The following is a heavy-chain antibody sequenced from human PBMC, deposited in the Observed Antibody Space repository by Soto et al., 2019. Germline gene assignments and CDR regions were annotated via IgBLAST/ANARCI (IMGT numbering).Heavy chain of an antibody. V-gene: IGHV3-72*01. J-gene: IGHJ4*02. Sequence: EVQLVESGGGLVQPGGSLRLSCAASGFTFSDHYMDWDRQSPGKGLEWVGRIRNRANSHTTVYAASVKGRFTISRDDSKNSVFLEMNSLKTEDTAVYYCATLERIVGGTWDYWGQGTLVTVSS. CDR1: GFTFSDHY. CDR2: IRNRANSHTT. D-gene: IGHD1-26*01. CDR3: ATLERIVGGTWDY.